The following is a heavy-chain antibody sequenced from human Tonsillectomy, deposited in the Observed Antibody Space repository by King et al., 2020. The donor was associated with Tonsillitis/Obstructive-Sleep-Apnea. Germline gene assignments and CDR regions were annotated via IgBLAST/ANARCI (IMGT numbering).Heavy chain of an antibody. D-gene: IGHD3-3*01. CDR1: GYTFTSYA. CDR2: INTNTGNP. Sequence: VQLVESGSELKKPGASVKVSCRTSGYTFTSYAMNWVRQAPGQGLEWMGWINTNTGNPTYAQGFTGRFVFSLDTSVSTAYLQISSLKAEDTAVYYCAGEIAYDFWSRSYYMDVWGKGTTVTVSS. J-gene: IGHJ6*03. CDR3: AGEIAYDFWSRSYYMDV. V-gene: IGHV7-4-1*02.